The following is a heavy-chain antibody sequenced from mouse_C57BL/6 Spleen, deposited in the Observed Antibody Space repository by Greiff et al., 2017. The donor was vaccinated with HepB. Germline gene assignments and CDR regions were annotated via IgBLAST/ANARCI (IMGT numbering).Heavy chain of an antibody. D-gene: IGHD2-5*01. V-gene: IGHV5-15*01. J-gene: IGHJ4*01. CDR2: ISNLAYSI. CDR1: GFTFSDYG. CDR3: ARRGSNYDYAMDY. Sequence: EVQGVESGGGLVQPGGSLKLSCAASGFTFSDYGMAWVRQAPRKGPEWVAFISNLAYSIYYADTVTGRFTISRENAKNTLYLEMSSLRSEDTAMYYCARRGSNYDYAMDYWGQGTSVTVSS.